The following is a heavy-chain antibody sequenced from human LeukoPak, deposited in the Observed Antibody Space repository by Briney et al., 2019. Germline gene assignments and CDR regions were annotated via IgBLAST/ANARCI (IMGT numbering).Heavy chain of an antibody. CDR3: ASPSLMSGEPSCFDF. CDR2: IYYTGNT. V-gene: IGHV4-39*07. J-gene: IGHJ4*02. D-gene: IGHD4-17*01. Sequence: SETLSLTCTVSGGSVSSSNFYWAWIRQPPGKGLEWVASIYYTGNTFYNPSLKSRGTLSLDTSKNQFSLKLTSVTAADTAVYYCASPSLMSGEPSCFDFWGQGTLVSVSA. CDR1: GGSVSSSNFY.